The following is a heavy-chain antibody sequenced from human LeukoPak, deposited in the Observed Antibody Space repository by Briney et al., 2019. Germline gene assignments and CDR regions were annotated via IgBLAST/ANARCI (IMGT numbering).Heavy chain of an antibody. CDR1: GYTFTSYY. J-gene: IGHJ4*02. Sequence: VSVKVSCKASGYTFTSYYMHWVRQAPGQGLEWMGIINPSGGSTSYAQKFQGRVTMTRDTSTSTVYMELSSLRSEDTAVYYCARVQEANYFDYWGQGTLVTVSS. CDR3: ARVQEANYFDY. CDR2: INPSGGST. V-gene: IGHV1-46*01.